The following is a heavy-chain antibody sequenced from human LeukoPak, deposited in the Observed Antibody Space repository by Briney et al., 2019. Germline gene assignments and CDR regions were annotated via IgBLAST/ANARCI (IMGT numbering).Heavy chain of an antibody. CDR1: IFPLSNYW. CDR2: INQDGTEK. Sequence: GGSLRLSCAASIFPLSNYWMTWVRQAPGKGLEWVANINQDGTEKVYVDSVKGRFTISRDNAKNSLYLQMNSLRVEDTALYYCARDQGGAGDYWGQGTLVTVSS. D-gene: IGHD1-26*01. CDR3: ARDQGGAGDY. J-gene: IGHJ4*02. V-gene: IGHV3-7*01.